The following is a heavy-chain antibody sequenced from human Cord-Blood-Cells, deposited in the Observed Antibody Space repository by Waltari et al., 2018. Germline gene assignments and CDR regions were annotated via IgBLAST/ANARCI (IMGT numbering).Heavy chain of an antibody. D-gene: IGHD3-3*01. CDR3: AKNVWSGYYDAVDI. Sequence: QVQLVQSGAEVKKPGSSVKVSCKASGGTFSSYAISWVRQSPGQGLEWMGGVIPIFGTANYAQKFQGRVTIPADEATSPAYMELSSLGSEDTAVYYCAKNVWSGYYDAVDIWGQGTMVTVSS. CDR1: GGTFSSYA. J-gene: IGHJ3*02. V-gene: IGHV1-69*01. CDR2: VIPIFGTA.